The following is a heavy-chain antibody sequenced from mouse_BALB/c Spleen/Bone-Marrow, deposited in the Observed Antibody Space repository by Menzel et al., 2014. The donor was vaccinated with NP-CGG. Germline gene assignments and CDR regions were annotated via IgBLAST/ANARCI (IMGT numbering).Heavy chain of an antibody. CDR3: ARDWDYYAMDY. CDR1: GYAFTSYN. J-gene: IGHJ4*01. Sequence: VQLQLSGPELVKPGASVKVSCKASGYAFTSYNMYWVKQSHGKSLEWIGYIDPYNGGTSQNQKFKGKATLTVDKSSSTAYMHLSSLTSEDSAVYYCARDWDYYAMDYWGQGTSVTVSS. V-gene: IGHV1S135*01. CDR2: IDPYNGGT. D-gene: IGHD4-1*01.